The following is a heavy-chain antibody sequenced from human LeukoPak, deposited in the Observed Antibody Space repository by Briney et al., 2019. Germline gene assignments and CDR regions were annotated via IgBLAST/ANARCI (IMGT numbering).Heavy chain of an antibody. D-gene: IGHD3-3*01. V-gene: IGHV3-23*01. CDR3: AKDGGY. J-gene: IGHJ4*02. Sequence: GGSLRLSCAASGFTFSSYGMHWVRQAPGEGLEWVSAISGDGGSTYYADSVKGRFTVPRDNSKNTLYLQMNSLSAEDTAVYYCAKDGGYWGQGTLVTVSS. CDR1: GFTFSSYG. CDR2: ISGDGGST.